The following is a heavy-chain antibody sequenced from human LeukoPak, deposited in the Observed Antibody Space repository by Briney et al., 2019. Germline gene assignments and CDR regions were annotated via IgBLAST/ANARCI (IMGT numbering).Heavy chain of an antibody. D-gene: IGHD3-22*01. CDR2: INHSGSN. V-gene: IGHV4-34*01. Sequence: SETLSLTCAVSGGSFSGYYWSWIRQPPGKGLEWIGEINHSGSNNYNPSLKSRVTISVDTSKNQFSLKLSSVTAADTAVYYCARGDNYDSSGYYPPFFDYWGQGTLVTVSS. CDR3: ARGDNYDSSGYYPPFFDY. J-gene: IGHJ4*02. CDR1: GGSFSGYY.